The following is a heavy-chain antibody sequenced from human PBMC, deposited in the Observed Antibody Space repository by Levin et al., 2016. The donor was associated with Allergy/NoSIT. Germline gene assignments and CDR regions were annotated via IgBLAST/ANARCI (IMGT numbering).Heavy chain of an antibody. CDR3: ARGDILTGRDY. Sequence: WVRQAPGQGLEWMGWISAYNGNTNYAQKFQGRVTITADEPTSTAYTELSSLRSEDTAVYYCARGDILTGRDYWGQGALVTVSS. J-gene: IGHJ4*02. V-gene: IGHV1-18*01. CDR2: ISAYNGNT. D-gene: IGHD3-9*01.